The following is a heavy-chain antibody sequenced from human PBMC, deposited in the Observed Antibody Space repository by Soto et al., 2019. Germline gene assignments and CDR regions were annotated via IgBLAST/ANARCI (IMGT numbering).Heavy chain of an antibody. Sequence: GGSLRLSCEASGFTFSYYSMSWVRQAPGRGLEWVSSISTSTTYISYADSVRGRFTISRDNAKNSLYLQMSSLRVEDTAVYYCARDPVGVDSTFYFDSWGQGNLVTVSS. CDR2: ISTSTTYI. CDR1: GFTFSYYS. CDR3: ARDPVGVDSTFYFDS. J-gene: IGHJ4*02. D-gene: IGHD2-15*01. V-gene: IGHV3-21*06.